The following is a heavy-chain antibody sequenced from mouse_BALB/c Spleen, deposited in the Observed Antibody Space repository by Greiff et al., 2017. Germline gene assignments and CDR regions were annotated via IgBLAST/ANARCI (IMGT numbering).Heavy chain of an antibody. V-gene: IGHV10-1*02. CDR3: VRCYGNWYFDV. CDR2: IRSKSNNYAT. Sequence: EAGGGLVQPKGSLKLSCAASGFTFNTYAMNWVRQAPGKGLEWVARIRSKSNNYATYYADSVKDRFTISRDDSQSMLYLQMNNLKTEDTAMYYCVRCYGNWYFDVWGAGTTVTVSS. J-gene: IGHJ1*01. CDR1: GFTFNTYA. D-gene: IGHD2-1*01.